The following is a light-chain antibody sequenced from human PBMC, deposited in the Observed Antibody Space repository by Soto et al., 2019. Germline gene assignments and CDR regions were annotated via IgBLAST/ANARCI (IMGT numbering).Light chain of an antibody. CDR2: AAS. Sequence: DIQMTQSPSSLSASVGDRVTITCRASQSISKFLHWYQQKPGKAPKLLIYAASSLQSGVPSRFSGSGSGTDFTLTISSLQPDDFATYYCQQYNSYSWTFGQGTKVDI. V-gene: IGKV1-16*01. CDR1: QSISKF. J-gene: IGKJ1*01. CDR3: QQYNSYSWT.